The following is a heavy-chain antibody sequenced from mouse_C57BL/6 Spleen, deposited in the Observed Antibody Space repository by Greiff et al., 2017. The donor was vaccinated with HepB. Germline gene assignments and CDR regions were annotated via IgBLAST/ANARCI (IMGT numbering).Heavy chain of an antibody. D-gene: IGHD4-1*01. V-gene: IGHV6-3*01. CDR2: IRLKSDNYAT. J-gene: IGHJ2*01. CDR1: GFTFSNYW. Sequence: EVKVEESGGGLVQPGGSMKLSCVASGFTFSNYWMNWVRQSPEKGLEWVAQIRLKSDNYATHYAESVKGRFTISRDDSKSSGYLQMNNLRAEDTGIYYCTGVANWDSFDYWGQGTTLTVSS. CDR3: TGVANWDSFDY.